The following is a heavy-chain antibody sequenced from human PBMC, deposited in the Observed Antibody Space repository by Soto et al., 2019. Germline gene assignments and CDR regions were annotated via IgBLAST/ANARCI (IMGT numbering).Heavy chain of an antibody. J-gene: IGHJ6*02. D-gene: IGHD5-18*01. Sequence: GGSLRLSCTASGFTFGDYAMSWVRQAPGKGLEWVGFIRSKAYGGTTEYAASVKGRFTISRDDSKSIAYLQMNSLKTEDTAVYYCTRDWDTAMEPGDYYYYGMDVWGRGTTVTVSS. CDR3: TRDWDTAMEPGDYYYYGMDV. V-gene: IGHV3-49*04. CDR2: IRSKAYGGTT. CDR1: GFTFGDYA.